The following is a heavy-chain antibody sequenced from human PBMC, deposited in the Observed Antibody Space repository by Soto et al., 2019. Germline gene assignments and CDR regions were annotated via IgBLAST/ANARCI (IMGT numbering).Heavy chain of an antibody. Sequence: GGSLRLSCAASGFTFISYWMIFFRQSPVKWLEWVANIKQDGSEKYYVDSVKGRFTISRDNAKNSLYLQMNSLRAEDTAVYYCARIYYDFWSGYYPNGMDVWGQGTTVTVSS. CDR3: ARIYYDFWSGYYPNGMDV. J-gene: IGHJ6*02. D-gene: IGHD3-3*01. CDR2: IKQDGSEK. V-gene: IGHV3-7*01. CDR1: GFTFISYW.